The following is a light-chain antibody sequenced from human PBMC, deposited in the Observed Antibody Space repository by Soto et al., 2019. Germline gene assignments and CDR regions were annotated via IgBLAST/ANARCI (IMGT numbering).Light chain of an antibody. V-gene: IGLV1-40*01. CDR2: GNS. J-gene: IGLJ1*01. Sequence: QSVLTQPPSVSGAPGQRVTISCTGSSSNIGACYDVHWYQQLPGTAPKLLIYGNSNRPSGVPDRLSGSKSGTSASLAITGXXXXXXXXXXCQSYDSSLSGYVVGTGTKLTV. CDR1: SSNIGACYD. CDR3: QSYDSSLSGYV.